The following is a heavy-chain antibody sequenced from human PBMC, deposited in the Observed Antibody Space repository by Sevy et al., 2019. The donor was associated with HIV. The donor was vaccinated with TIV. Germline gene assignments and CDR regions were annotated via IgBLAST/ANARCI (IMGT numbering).Heavy chain of an antibody. CDR2: IKQDGSEK. V-gene: IGHV3-7*01. CDR3: ARADPYYDTAFDY. Sequence: GGSLRLSCAASGFTFSSYWMSWVRQAPGKGLEWVANIKQDGSEKYYLDSVKGRFTISRDNAKNSMYLQMNSLRAEDTAVYYCARADPYYDTAFDYWGQGTLVTVSS. D-gene: IGHD3-22*01. J-gene: IGHJ4*02. CDR1: GFTFSSYW.